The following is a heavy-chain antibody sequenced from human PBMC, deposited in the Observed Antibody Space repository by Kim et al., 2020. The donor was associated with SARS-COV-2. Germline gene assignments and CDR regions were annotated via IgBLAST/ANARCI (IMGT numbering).Heavy chain of an antibody. Sequence: GGSLRLSCAASGFTFDDYAMHWVRPAPGKGLEWVSGISWNSGSIGYADSVKGQFTISRDNAKNSLSLQMNSLRAEDTALYYCAKEGYDSSGYIDYWGQGTLVTVYS. CDR1: GFTFDDYA. CDR3: AKEGYDSSGYIDY. D-gene: IGHD3-22*01. V-gene: IGHV3-9*01. J-gene: IGHJ4*02. CDR2: ISWNSGSI.